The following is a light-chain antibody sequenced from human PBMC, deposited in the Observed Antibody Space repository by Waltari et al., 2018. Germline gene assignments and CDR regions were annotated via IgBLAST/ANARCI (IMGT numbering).Light chain of an antibody. V-gene: IGKV3-20*01. CDR1: QTVSSNY. CDR3: QQYANSFT. J-gene: IGKJ3*01. CDR2: GAS. Sequence: EIVLTQSSGTLSLSPGERATLSCRASQTVSSNYLAWYQQKLGQAPRLLIYGASSRVTGIPDRFSGSGSGTDFTLTISRLEPEDFAVYYCQQYANSFTFGPGTKVDIK.